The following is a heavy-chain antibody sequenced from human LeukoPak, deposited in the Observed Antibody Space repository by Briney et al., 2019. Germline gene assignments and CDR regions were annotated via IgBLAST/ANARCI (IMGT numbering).Heavy chain of an antibody. J-gene: IGHJ4*02. CDR2: ISDSGSAT. D-gene: IGHD2-2*01. V-gene: IGHV3-23*01. CDR1: GFTFSSYA. CDR3: ARPVYCSTSGCRDY. Sequence: GGSLRLSCAASGFTFSSYAMTWVRQAPGKGLDWASAISDSGSATDYADSVKGRFTISRDNSKSTLYLQLNSLRAEDTAVYYCARPVYCSTSGCRDYWGQGTLVTVSS.